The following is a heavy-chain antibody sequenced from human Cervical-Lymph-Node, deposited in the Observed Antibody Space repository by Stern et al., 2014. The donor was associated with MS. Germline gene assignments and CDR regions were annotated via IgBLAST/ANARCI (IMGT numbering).Heavy chain of an antibody. J-gene: IGHJ4*02. CDR2: ISWNSGSI. CDR3: VKGAGGAFDY. D-gene: IGHD1-26*01. CDR1: GFTFDDYT. Sequence: EVHLVESGGGLVQPGRSLRLSCAASGFTFDDYTMHWVRQAPGKGLEWVSGISWNSGSIGYADSVKGRFTVSRDNAKNSLYLQMNSLKVDDTALYYCVKGAGGAFDYWGQGTLVTVSS. V-gene: IGHV3-9*01.